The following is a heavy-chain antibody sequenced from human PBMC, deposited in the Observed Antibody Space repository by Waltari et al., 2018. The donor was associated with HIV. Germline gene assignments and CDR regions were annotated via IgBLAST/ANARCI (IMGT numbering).Heavy chain of an antibody. D-gene: IGHD3-3*01. CDR1: GYPFPSYG. V-gene: IGHV1-18*01. Sequence: QVQLVQSGAAVKKPGASVKVSCKASGYPFPSYGISWVRQAPGQGLEWMGWISSYHGNTNYAQHLQGRVTLTTDTSTSTAYMELRSLRSDDTAVYFCARVAQYQYDFWSGYRFDYWGQGTLVTVSS. CDR2: ISSYHGNT. CDR3: ARVAQYQYDFWSGYRFDY. J-gene: IGHJ4*02.